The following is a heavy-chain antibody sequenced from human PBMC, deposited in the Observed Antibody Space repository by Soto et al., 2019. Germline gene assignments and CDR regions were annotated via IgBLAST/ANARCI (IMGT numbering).Heavy chain of an antibody. J-gene: IGHJ5*02. CDR3: ARRRLRFLEWLPEYNWFDP. V-gene: IGHV1-8*01. CDR2: MNPNSGNT. CDR1: GYTFTSYD. D-gene: IGHD3-3*01. Sequence: QVQLVQSGAEVKKPGASVKVSCKASGYTFTSYDINWVRQATGQGLEWMGWMNPNSGNTGYAQKFQGRVTMTRNTSISTAYMELSSLRSEDTAVYYCARRRLRFLEWLPEYNWFDPWGQGTLVTVSS.